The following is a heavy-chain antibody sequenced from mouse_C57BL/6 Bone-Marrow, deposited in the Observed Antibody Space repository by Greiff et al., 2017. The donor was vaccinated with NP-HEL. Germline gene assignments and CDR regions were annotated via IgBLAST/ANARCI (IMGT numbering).Heavy chain of an antibody. Sequence: EVNVVESGEGLVKPGGSLKLSCAASGFTFSSYAMSWVRQTPEKRLEWVAYISSGGDYIYYADTVKGRFTISRDNARNTLYLQMSSLKSEDTAMYYCTRDGYGFDYWGQGTTLTVSS. CDR2: ISSGGDYI. D-gene: IGHD2-2*01. CDR1: GFTFSSYA. V-gene: IGHV5-9-1*02. J-gene: IGHJ2*01. CDR3: TRDGYGFDY.